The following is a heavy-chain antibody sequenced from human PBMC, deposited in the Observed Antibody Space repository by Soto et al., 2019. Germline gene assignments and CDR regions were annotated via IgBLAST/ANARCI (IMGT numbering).Heavy chain of an antibody. CDR2: IYYSGST. CDR1: GGSIRSGGYY. CDR3: ARGPPFGY. Sequence: QVQLQESGPGLVKPSQTLSLTCTVYGGSIRSGGYYWSWIRKHPGKGQERIGYIYYSGSTYYNPSIKIRVTISLDPSKSQFSLKLSSVTAADTAVYYCARGPPFGYWGQGTLVTVSS. J-gene: IGHJ4*02. V-gene: IGHV4-31*03.